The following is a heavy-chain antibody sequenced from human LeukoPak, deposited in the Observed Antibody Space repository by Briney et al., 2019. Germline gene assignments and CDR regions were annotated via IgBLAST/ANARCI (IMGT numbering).Heavy chain of an antibody. V-gene: IGHV1-69*04. CDR2: IIPILGIA. Sequence: EASVKVSCKASGGTFSSYAISWVRQAPGQGLEWMGRIIPILGIANYAQKFQGRVTITADKSTSTAYMELSSLKSEDTAVYYCARDPQLYDSSGHYYNDAFDIWGQGTMVTVSS. D-gene: IGHD3-22*01. CDR1: GGTFSSYA. CDR3: ARDPQLYDSSGHYYNDAFDI. J-gene: IGHJ3*02.